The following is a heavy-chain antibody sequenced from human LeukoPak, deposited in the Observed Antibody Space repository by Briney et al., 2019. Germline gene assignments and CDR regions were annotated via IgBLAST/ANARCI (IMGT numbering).Heavy chain of an antibody. J-gene: IGHJ3*02. Sequence: PGGSLRLSCAASGCTFSCYTMSWLRQAPVEGVEWVSAFSGSGGSTYYADSEKGRFTISRDNSKNTLYLQMNSLRAEDTAVYYCAKEVYDDFWSGYYPPPGAFDIWGQGTMVTVSS. CDR3: AKEVYDDFWSGYYPPPGAFDI. D-gene: IGHD3-3*01. CDR2: FSGSGGST. V-gene: IGHV3-23*01. CDR1: GCTFSCYT.